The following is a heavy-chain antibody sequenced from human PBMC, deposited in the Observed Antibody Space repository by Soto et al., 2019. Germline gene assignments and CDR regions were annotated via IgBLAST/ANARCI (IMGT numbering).Heavy chain of an antibody. J-gene: IGHJ4*02. CDR3: TTGVATAKYYFDF. V-gene: IGHV3-15*05. CDR1: GFTFNNAW. CDR2: IKSNADGGTA. D-gene: IGHD6-25*01. Sequence: EVQLVESGGGLVKPGESLTLSCAASGFTFNNAWMSWVRQAPGTGLEWVGRIKSNADGGTADYIPPVKGRFTISRDDSKNTLFLHVSSLKTEDTAVYFCTTGVATAKYYFDFWGQGTLVTVSS.